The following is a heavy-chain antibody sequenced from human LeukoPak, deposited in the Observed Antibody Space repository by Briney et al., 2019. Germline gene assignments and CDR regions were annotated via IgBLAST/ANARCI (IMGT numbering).Heavy chain of an antibody. D-gene: IGHD1-26*01. CDR3: AGPVGAAYN. Sequence: GGSLRLSCVASGFTLTAYWMHWVRQVPGKGLVWVSRINSDGSGTRYADSVKGRFTISRDNAKNTLYLQMNSLRVEDTAVYYCAGPVGAAYNWGQGTLVTVSS. CDR2: INSDGSGT. J-gene: IGHJ4*02. CDR1: GFTLTAYW. V-gene: IGHV3-74*01.